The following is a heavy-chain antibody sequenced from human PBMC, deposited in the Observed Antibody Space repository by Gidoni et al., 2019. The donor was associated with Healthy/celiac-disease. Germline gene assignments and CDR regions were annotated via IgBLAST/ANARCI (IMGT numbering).Heavy chain of an antibody. Sequence: HWVRQGPGKGLEWVAVISYDGSNKYYADSVKGRFTITRDNSKNTLHRQMNSLRAEDTAVYYCAKATDGSGSYHIYYYCGMDVWGQGTTVTVSS. CDR3: AKATDGSGSYHIYYYCGMDV. J-gene: IGHJ6*02. CDR2: ISYDGSNK. D-gene: IGHD3-10*01. V-gene: IGHV3-30*18.